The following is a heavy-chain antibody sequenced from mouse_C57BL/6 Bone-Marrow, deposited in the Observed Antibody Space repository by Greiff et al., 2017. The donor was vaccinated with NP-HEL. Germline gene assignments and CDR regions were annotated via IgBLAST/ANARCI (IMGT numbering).Heavy chain of an antibody. CDR2: INPNNGGT. CDR1: GYTFTDYY. CDR3: ARSGDYYGSISFAY. J-gene: IGHJ3*01. D-gene: IGHD1-1*01. Sequence: VQLQQSGPELVKPGASVKISCKASGYTFTDYYMNWVKQSHGKSLEWIGDINPNNGGTSYNQKFKGKATLTVDKSSSTAYMELRILTSEDSAVYYCARSGDYYGSISFAYWGQGTLVTVSA. V-gene: IGHV1-26*01.